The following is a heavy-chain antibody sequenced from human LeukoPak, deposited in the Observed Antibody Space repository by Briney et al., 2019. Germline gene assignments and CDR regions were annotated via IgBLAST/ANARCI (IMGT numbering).Heavy chain of an antibody. CDR1: GDSISSDIYS. V-gene: IGHV4-39*01. CDR2: IYYGGSP. CDR3: ARLYSGSYYERDY. D-gene: IGHD1-26*01. J-gene: IGHJ4*02. Sequence: SETLSLTCTVSGDSISSDIYSWGWIRQPPGKGLEWIGTIYYGGSPYYNPSLKSRVTTSVDTSKNQFSLRLSSVTAADTAVYYCARLYSGSYYERDYWGQGTLVTVSS.